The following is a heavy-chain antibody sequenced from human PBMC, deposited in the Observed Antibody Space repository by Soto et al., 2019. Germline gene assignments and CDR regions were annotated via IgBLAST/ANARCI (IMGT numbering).Heavy chain of an antibody. Sequence: SGPTLVNPTQTLTLTCTFSGFSLSTSGMCVSWIRQPPGKALEWLARIDWDDDKYYSTSLKTRLTISKDTSKNQVVLTMTNMDPVDTATYYCARFYTSSSYHNYYYYYMDVWGKGTTVTVSS. D-gene: IGHD6-6*01. CDR3: ARFYTSSSYHNYYYYYMDV. CDR2: IDWDDDK. CDR1: GFSLSTSGMC. J-gene: IGHJ6*03. V-gene: IGHV2-70*11.